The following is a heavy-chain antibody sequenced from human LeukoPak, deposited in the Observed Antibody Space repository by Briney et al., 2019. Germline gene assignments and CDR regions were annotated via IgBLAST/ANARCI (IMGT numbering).Heavy chain of an antibody. CDR3: ARANDYVWGSYRYYYYYYMDV. J-gene: IGHJ6*03. Sequence: ASVKVSCKASGYTFTGYYMHWVRQAPGQGLEWMGWINPNSGGTNYAQKFQGRVTMTRDTSISTAYMELSRLRSDDTPVYYCARANDYVWGSYRYYYYYYMDVWGKGTTVTVSS. CDR2: INPNSGGT. V-gene: IGHV1-2*02. D-gene: IGHD3-16*02. CDR1: GYTFTGYY.